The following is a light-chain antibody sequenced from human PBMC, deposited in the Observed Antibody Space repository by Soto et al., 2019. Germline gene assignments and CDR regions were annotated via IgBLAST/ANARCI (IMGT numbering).Light chain of an antibody. V-gene: IGKV3-20*01. J-gene: IGKJ1*01. CDR2: GAS. Sequence: EIVLTQSPGTLSLSPGERATLSCRASQSVSSTDLVWYQQKPGQAPRLLIYGASTRATGIPDRFSGSGSGTYLTLTISRLDHEGFAVYYGHQFGNSASTFGHRTEVEVK. CDR1: QSVSSTD. CDR3: HQFGNSAST.